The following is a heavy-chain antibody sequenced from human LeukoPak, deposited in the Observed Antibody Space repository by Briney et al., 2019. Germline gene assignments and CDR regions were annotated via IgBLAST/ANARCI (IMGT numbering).Heavy chain of an antibody. J-gene: IGHJ6*03. CDR1: GGSFSGYY. Sequence: SETLSLTCAVYGGSFSGYYWSWIRQPPGKGLEWIGEINYSGSTNYNPSLKSRVTIPVDTSKNQFSLKLSSVTAADTAVYYCARRCCSGGSCYSDYYYMDVWGKGTTVTVSS. D-gene: IGHD2-15*01. V-gene: IGHV4-34*01. CDR2: INYSGST. CDR3: ARRCCSGGSCYSDYYYMDV.